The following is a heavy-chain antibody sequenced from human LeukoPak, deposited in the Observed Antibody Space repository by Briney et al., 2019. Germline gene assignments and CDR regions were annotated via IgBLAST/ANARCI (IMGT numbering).Heavy chain of an antibody. CDR1: GYTFTSYG. J-gene: IGHJ5*02. V-gene: IGHV1-18*01. D-gene: IGHD1-7*01. CDR2: ISAYNGNT. CDR3: ARHQLELRGPNWFDP. Sequence: GASVKVSCKASGYTFTSYGISWVRQAPGQGLEWMGWISAYNGNTNYAQKLRGRVTMTTDTSTSTAYMELRSLRSDDTAVYYCARHQLELRGPNWFDPWGQGTLVTVSS.